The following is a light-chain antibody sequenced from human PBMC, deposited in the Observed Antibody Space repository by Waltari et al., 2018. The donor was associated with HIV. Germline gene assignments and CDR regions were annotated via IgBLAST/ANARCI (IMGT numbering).Light chain of an antibody. CDR2: WAS. J-gene: IGKJ4*01. CDR1: QTLLYSSNNKNY. Sequence: DLLMTPSPDSLAVSLGERATINCKSSQTLLYSSNNKNYLAWYQHKPGQPPKLLIYWASTRQSGVPDRFSGSGSGTNFTLTINRLQTEDVATYYCQQYYRTPLTFGGGTKVGLK. CDR3: QQYYRTPLT. V-gene: IGKV4-1*01.